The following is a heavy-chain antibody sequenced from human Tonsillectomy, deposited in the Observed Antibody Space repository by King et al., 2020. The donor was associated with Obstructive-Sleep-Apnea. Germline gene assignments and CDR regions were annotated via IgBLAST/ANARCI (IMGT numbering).Heavy chain of an antibody. CDR3: AKDPYGGNPLYYFDY. J-gene: IGHJ4*02. D-gene: IGHD4-23*01. Sequence: VQLVESGGGLVQPGRSLRLSCAASGFTFDDYAMHWVRQAPGKGLEWVSGISWNSGSIGYADSVKGRFSISRDNAKNSLYLQMNSLGVEDTAFYYCAKDPYGGNPLYYFDYWGQGTLVTVSS. CDR1: GFTFDDYA. V-gene: IGHV3-9*01. CDR2: ISWNSGSI.